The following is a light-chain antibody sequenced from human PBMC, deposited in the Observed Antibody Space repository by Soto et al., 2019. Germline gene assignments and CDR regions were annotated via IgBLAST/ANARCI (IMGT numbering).Light chain of an antibody. CDR2: LAS. V-gene: IGKV2-28*01. CDR1: QSLLHSNGYNY. CDR3: MQALQSPPT. Sequence: DIVMTQSPLSLPVTPGEPASISCRSSQSLLHSNGYNYLDWYLQKPGQSPQLLIYLASIRASGVPDRFSGSASVTDFTLKISRVEAEDVGVYYCMQALQSPPTFGQGTRLE. J-gene: IGKJ5*01.